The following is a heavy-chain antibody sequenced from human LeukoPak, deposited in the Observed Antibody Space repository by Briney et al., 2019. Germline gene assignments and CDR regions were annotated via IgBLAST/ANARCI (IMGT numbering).Heavy chain of an antibody. CDR3: ARGNYGDYVSDAFDI. J-gene: IGHJ3*02. CDR2: IIPIFGTA. Sequence: GASVKVSCKASGGTFSSYAISWVRQAPGQGPEWMGGIIPIFGTANYAQKFQGRVTITADESTSTAYMELSSLRSEDTAVYYCARGNYGDYVSDAFDIWGQGTMVTVSS. CDR1: GGTFSSYA. D-gene: IGHD4-17*01. V-gene: IGHV1-69*13.